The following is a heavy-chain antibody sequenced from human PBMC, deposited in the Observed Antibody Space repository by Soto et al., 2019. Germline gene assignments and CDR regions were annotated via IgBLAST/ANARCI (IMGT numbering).Heavy chain of an antibody. CDR3: ARAIAAPPYYFDY. CDR2: IIPIFGTA. CDR1: GGTFSSYA. V-gene: IGHV1-69*13. J-gene: IGHJ4*02. D-gene: IGHD6-25*01. Sequence: GASVKVSCKASGGTFSSYAISWVRQAHGQGLEWMGGIIPIFGTANYAQKFQGRVTITADESTSTAYRELSSLRSEDRAVYYCARAIAAPPYYFDYWGKGTLVTVSS.